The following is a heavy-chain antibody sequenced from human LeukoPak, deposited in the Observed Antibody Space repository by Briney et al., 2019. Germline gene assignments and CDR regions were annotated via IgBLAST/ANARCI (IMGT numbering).Heavy chain of an antibody. V-gene: IGHV3-21*04. D-gene: IGHD3-3*01. CDR1: GFTFSSYS. CDR2: ISSSSSYI. Sequence: GGSLRLSCAASGFTFSSYSMNWVRQAPGKGLEWVSSISSSSSYIYYADSVKGRFTISRDNAKNSLYLQMNSLRAEDTAVYYCAKSRDFWSGYWGYFDYWGQGTLVTVSS. CDR3: AKSRDFWSGYWGYFDY. J-gene: IGHJ4*02.